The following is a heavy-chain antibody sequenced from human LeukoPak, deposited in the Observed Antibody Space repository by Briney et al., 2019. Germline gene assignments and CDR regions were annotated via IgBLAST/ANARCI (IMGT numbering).Heavy chain of an antibody. CDR2: INQDGSEK. CDR3: ARDRITDFWSDYYTNYFDY. Sequence: PGGSLRLSCAASGFTFTTNWMTWVRQAPGKGLEWVATINQDGSEKYYVDSVKGRFTISRDNAKNSLFLQMNSLRAEDTAVYYCARDRITDFWSDYYTNYFDYWGQGTLVTVSS. V-gene: IGHV3-7*01. J-gene: IGHJ4*02. CDR1: GFTFTTNW. D-gene: IGHD3-3*01.